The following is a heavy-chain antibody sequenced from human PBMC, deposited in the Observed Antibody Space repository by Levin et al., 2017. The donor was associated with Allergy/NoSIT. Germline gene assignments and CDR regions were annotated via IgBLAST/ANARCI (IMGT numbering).Heavy chain of an antibody. CDR1: GYTFTSYG. D-gene: IGHD2-2*01. CDR3: ESTPLDCSSISCQGRDWYFDL. CDR2: ISAYNDNT. J-gene: IGHJ2*01. Sequence: ASVKVSCKASGYTFTSYGISWVRQAPGQGLEWMGWISAYNDNTHYAQKLQGRVTMTTATSTSTAYMELRSLRSADTAVDYCESTPLDCSSISCQGRDWYFDLWGSGTLVSVSS. V-gene: IGHV1-18*01.